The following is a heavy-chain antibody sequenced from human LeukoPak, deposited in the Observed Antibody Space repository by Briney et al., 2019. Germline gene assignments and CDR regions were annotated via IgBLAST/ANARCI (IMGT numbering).Heavy chain of an antibody. CDR3: AAYCSSTSCYTSSFDY. Sequence: SQTLSLTCTVSGGSISSGSYYWSWIRQPAGKGLEWIGRIYTSGSTNYNPSLKSRVTISVDTSKNQFSLKLSSVTAADTAVYYCAAYCSSTSCYTSSFDYWGQGTLVTVSS. D-gene: IGHD2-2*02. CDR1: GGSISSGSYY. CDR2: IYTSGST. J-gene: IGHJ4*02. V-gene: IGHV4-61*02.